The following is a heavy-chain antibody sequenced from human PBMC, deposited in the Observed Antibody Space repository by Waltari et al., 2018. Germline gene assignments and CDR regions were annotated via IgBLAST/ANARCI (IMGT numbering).Heavy chain of an antibody. CDR3: ARMVGATPKFFDY. J-gene: IGHJ4*02. Sequence: QVQLQESGPGLVKPSETLSLTCTVSGGSISSHYWSWIRQPPGKGLEWIGYIYYSGSTNYNPSLKSRVTISVDTSKNQFSLKLSSETAADTAVYYGARMVGATPKFFDYWGQGTLVTVSS. CDR2: IYYSGST. V-gene: IGHV4-59*11. CDR1: GGSISSHY. D-gene: IGHD1-26*01.